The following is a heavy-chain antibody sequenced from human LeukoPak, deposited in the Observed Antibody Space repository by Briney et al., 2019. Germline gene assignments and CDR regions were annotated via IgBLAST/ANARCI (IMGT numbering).Heavy chain of an antibody. D-gene: IGHD5-24*01. J-gene: IGHJ4*02. CDR1: GFTVSSNY. Sequence: GGSLRLSCAASGFTVSSNYMSWVRQAPGKGLEWVSVIYSGGSTYYADSVKGRFTISRDNAKNTLYLQMNSLRAEDTAVYYCARDLRWLQLAWGQGTLVTVSS. CDR2: IYSGGST. V-gene: IGHV3-53*01. CDR3: ARDLRWLQLA.